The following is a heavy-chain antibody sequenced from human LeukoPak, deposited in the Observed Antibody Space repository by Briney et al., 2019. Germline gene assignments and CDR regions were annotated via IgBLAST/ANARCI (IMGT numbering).Heavy chain of an antibody. CDR1: GFTFSSYE. CDR2: ISSSGSTI. V-gene: IGHV3-48*03. CDR3: ARDPAGTTIFDY. D-gene: IGHD1-1*01. J-gene: IGHJ4*02. Sequence: PGGSLRLSCAASGFTFSSYEMNWVRQAPGKGLEWVSYISSSGSTIYYADSVKGRFTISRDNAKNSLYLQMNSLRAEDTAVYYCARDPAGTTIFDYWGQGTLVTVSS.